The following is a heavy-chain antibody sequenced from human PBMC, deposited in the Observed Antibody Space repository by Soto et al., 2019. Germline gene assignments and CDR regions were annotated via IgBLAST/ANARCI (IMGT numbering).Heavy chain of an antibody. J-gene: IGHJ3*01. V-gene: IGHV3-74*01. CDR2: IHSDGSST. Sequence: EVQLLESGGGLVQPGESLRLSCAASGFTFSYYWMHWVRQARGMGLVWVSRIHSDGSSTTYADSVKGRFTISSDNARNTLYLQMNSLRAEDTAVYYCARGDRGAFDLCCQGTVVTVSS. D-gene: IGHD1-26*01. CDR1: GFTFSYYW. CDR3: ARGDRGAFDL.